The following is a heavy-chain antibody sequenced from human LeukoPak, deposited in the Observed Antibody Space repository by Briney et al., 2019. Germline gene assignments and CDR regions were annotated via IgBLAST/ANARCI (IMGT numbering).Heavy chain of an antibody. D-gene: IGHD1-7*01. CDR2: IYYSGST. V-gene: IGHV4-30-4*08. J-gene: IGHJ4*02. CDR3: ARVEAMELFDY. CDR1: GGSLSGYY. Sequence: SETLSLTCAVYGGSLSGYYWSWIRQPPGKGLEWIGYIYYSGSTYYNPSLKTRVTISVDTSKNQFSLKLSSVTAADTAVYYCARVEAMELFDYWGQGTLVTVSS.